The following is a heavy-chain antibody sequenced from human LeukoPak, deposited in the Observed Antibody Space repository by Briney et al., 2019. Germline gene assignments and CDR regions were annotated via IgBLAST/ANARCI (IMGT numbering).Heavy chain of an antibody. J-gene: IGHJ4*02. CDR1: GFTFSSYS. Sequence: GGSLRLSCAASGFTFSSYSMNWVRQAPGKGLEWVSYISSSSSTIYYADSVKGRFTISRDNAKNSLYLQMNSLRAEDTAVYYCARDVRGVIFLFGYWGQGTLVTVSS. V-gene: IGHV3-48*04. CDR2: ISSSSSTI. CDR3: ARDVRGVIFLFGY. D-gene: IGHD3-10*01.